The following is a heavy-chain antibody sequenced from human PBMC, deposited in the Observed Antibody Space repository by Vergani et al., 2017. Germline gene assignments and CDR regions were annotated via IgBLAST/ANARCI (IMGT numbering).Heavy chain of an antibody. CDR1: GYSISSGYY. CDR3: ARAPGSLDY. J-gene: IGHJ4*02. Sequence: QVQLQESGPGLVKPSETLSLTCAVSGYSISSGYYWGWIRQPPGKGLEWIGSIYHSGSTYYNPSLKSRVTISVDTSKNQFSLKLSSVTAADTAVYYCARAPGSLDYWGQGTLVTVSS. CDR2: IYHSGST. V-gene: IGHV4-38-2*01.